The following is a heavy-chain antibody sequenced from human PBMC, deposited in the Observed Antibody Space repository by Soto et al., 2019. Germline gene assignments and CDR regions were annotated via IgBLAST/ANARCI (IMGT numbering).Heavy chain of an antibody. CDR2: IHYSGST. CDR1: GGSITTGGYY. J-gene: IGHJ4*02. V-gene: IGHV4-31*03. Sequence: QVQLQESGPGLVKPSQTLSLTCTVSGGSITTGGYYWNWIRQHPGKGLEGVRYIHYSGSTSHNPSRKSRITRSVDTSKNQFSLKLTSVTAADTAVYYCARDDTRAGYDYWGQGTLVTVSS. CDR3: ARDDTRAGYDY. D-gene: IGHD5-18*01.